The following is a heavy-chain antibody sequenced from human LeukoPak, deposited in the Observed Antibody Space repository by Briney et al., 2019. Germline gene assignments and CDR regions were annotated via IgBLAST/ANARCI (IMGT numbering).Heavy chain of an antibody. J-gene: IGHJ4*02. Sequence: GGSLRLSCAASGFTVSSNYMSWVRQPPGKGLEWVSVIYSGGSTYYADSVKGRFTISRDNSKNTLYLQMNSLRAEDTAVYYCAKARSGSTTSCYNYWGQGTLVTVSS. D-gene: IGHD2-2*02. V-gene: IGHV3-53*01. CDR3: AKARSGSTTSCYNY. CDR2: IYSGGST. CDR1: GFTVSSNY.